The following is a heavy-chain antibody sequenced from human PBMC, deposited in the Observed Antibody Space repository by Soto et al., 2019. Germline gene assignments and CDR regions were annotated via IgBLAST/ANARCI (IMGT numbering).Heavy chain of an antibody. CDR1: GGSISSSSYY. CDR2: IYYSGST. Sequence: SETLSLTCTVSGGSISSSSYYWGWIRQPPGKGLEWIGSIYYSGSTYYNPSLKSRVTISVDTSKNQFSLKLSSVTAADTAVYYCASGSYYQAYYFDYWGQGTLVTVSS. V-gene: IGHV4-39*07. CDR3: ASGSYYQAYYFDY. J-gene: IGHJ4*02. D-gene: IGHD1-26*01.